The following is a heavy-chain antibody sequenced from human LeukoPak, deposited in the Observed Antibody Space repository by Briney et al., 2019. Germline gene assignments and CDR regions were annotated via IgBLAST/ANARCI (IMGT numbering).Heavy chain of an antibody. V-gene: IGHV3-7*01. J-gene: IGHJ6*02. CDR2: IKQDGSEK. Sequence: GGSLRLSCAASGFTFSTYAMNWVRQAPGKGLEWVANIKQDGSEKYYVDSVKGRFTISRDNAKNSLYLQMNSLRAEDTAVYYCARAWFGGSMDVWGQGTTVTVSS. CDR3: ARAWFGGSMDV. D-gene: IGHD3-10*01. CDR1: GFTFSTYA.